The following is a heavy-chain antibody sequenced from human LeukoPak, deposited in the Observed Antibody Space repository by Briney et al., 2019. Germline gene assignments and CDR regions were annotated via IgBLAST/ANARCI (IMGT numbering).Heavy chain of an antibody. Sequence: PSETLSLTCAVYGGSFSGYYWSWIRQPPGKRLEWIGEINHSGSTNYNPSLKSRVTISVDTSKNQFSLKLSSVTAADTAVYYCARDGGYDSSGYHLLGLYYGMDVWGQGTTVTVSS. CDR3: ARDGGYDSSGYHLLGLYYGMDV. V-gene: IGHV4-34*01. D-gene: IGHD3-22*01. J-gene: IGHJ6*02. CDR1: GGSFSGYY. CDR2: INHSGST.